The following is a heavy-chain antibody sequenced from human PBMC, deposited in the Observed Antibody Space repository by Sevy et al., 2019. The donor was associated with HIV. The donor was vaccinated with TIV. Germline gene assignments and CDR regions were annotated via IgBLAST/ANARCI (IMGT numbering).Heavy chain of an antibody. CDR1: GFTFSSYG. J-gene: IGHJ6*03. D-gene: IGHD1-26*01. CDR3: AKAVKRGGSYNYYYYYYMDV. Sequence: GGSLRLSCAASGFTFSSYGMHWVRQAPGKGLEWVAFIRYDGSNKYYADSVKGRFTISRDNSKNTLYLQMNSLRAEDTAVYYCAKAVKRGGSYNYYYYYYMDVWVKGTTVTVSS. CDR2: IRYDGSNK. V-gene: IGHV3-30*02.